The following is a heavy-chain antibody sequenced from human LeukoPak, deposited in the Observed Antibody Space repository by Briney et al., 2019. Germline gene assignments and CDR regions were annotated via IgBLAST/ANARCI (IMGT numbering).Heavy chain of an antibody. D-gene: IGHD5-24*01. J-gene: IGHJ4*02. Sequence: GASVKVSCKASGGTFSSYAISWVRQAPGQGLEWMGGIIPIFGTANYAQKFQGRVTITADESTSTAYMELSSRRSEDTAVYYCARYGRDEPNFDYWGQGTLVTVSS. CDR1: GGTFSSYA. CDR2: IIPIFGTA. V-gene: IGHV1-69*13. CDR3: ARYGRDEPNFDY.